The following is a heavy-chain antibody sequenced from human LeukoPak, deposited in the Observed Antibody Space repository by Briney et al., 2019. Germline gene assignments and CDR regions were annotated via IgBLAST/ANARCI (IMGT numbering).Heavy chain of an antibody. V-gene: IGHV1-69*13. CDR2: IIPIFGTA. CDR1: GGTFSSYA. J-gene: IGHJ4*02. CDR3: ARVPRTGTTYYFDY. Sequence: GASVKVSCKASGGTFSSYAISWVRQAPGRGLEWMGGIIPIFGTANYAQKFQGRVTITADESTSTAYMELSSLRSEDTAVYYCARVPRTGTTYYFDYWGQGTLVTVSS. D-gene: IGHD1-7*01.